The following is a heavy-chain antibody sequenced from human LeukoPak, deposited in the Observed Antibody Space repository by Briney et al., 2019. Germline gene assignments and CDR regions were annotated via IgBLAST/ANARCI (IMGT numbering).Heavy chain of an antibody. CDR3: ARVGLDRRGYSGSESFDY. J-gene: IGHJ4*02. CDR1: GFTFSTYY. CDR2: ISTSSSYI. Sequence: GGSLRLSCAASGFTFSTYYMNWVRQAPGKGLEWVSSISTSSSYIYYADSVKGRFTISRDNAKNSLYLQINSLRAEDTAVYYCARVGLDRRGYSGSESFDYWGQGTLVTVSS. V-gene: IGHV3-21*01. D-gene: IGHD5-12*01.